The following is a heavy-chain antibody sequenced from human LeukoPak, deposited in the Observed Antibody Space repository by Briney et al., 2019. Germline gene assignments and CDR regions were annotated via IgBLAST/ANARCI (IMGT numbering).Heavy chain of an antibody. CDR2: ISGSGDFT. J-gene: IGHJ4*02. Sequence: GGSLRLSCAASGFSFNSYAMSWVRQAPGKGLEWVSAISGSGDFTYYADSVTGRFTISKDNSKNTLYLQMNSLGVGDTAVYYCAKVGDYGGNSFDHWGQGTLVTVSS. D-gene: IGHD4-23*01. CDR3: AKVGDYGGNSFDH. CDR1: GFSFNSYA. V-gene: IGHV3-23*01.